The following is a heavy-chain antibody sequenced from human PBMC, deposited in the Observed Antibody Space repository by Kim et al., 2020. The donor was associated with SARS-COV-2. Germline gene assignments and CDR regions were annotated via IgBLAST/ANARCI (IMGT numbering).Heavy chain of an antibody. J-gene: IGHJ4*02. V-gene: IGHV3-11*01. CDR2: TI. D-gene: IGHD2-21*01. Sequence: TIYYADSVKGRFTISRDNAKNSLYLQMSSLRAGDTAVYYCARTYSSTAGFWGQGTLVTVSS. CDR3: ARTYSSTAGF.